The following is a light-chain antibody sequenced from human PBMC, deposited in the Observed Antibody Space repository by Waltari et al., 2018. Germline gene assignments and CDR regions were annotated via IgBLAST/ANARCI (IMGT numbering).Light chain of an antibody. CDR2: LGS. CDR3: MQSRQTPWT. Sequence: DIVMTQSPLSLPVTPGEPASISCRSSQSLLPSNGNNYLDWYLQKPGQSPQLLIYLGSNRASGVPDRFSGSGSGTDFTLKISRVEAEDVGVYYCMQSRQTPWTFGQGTKVEIK. V-gene: IGKV2-28*01. CDR1: QSLLPSNGNNY. J-gene: IGKJ1*01.